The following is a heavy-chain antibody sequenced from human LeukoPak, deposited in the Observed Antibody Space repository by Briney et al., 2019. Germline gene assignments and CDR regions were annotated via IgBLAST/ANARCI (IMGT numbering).Heavy chain of an antibody. D-gene: IGHD3-10*01. CDR3: ARAKYYYGSGSYAYFDY. CDR1: GGTFSSYA. V-gene: IGHV1-69*13. J-gene: IGHJ4*02. CDR2: IIPIFGTA. Sequence: SVKVSCKASGGTFSSYAISWARQAPGQGLEWMGGIIPIFGTANYAQKFQGRVTITADESTSTAYMELSSLRSEDTAVYYCARAKYYYGSGSYAYFDYWGQGTLVTVSS.